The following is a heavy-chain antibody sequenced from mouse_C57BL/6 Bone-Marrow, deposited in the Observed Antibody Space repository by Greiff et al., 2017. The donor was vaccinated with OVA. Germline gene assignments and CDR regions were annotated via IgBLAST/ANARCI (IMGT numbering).Heavy chain of an antibody. CDR3: ARDGSSQYYFDY. CDR2: IDPSDSYT. CDR1: GYTFTSYW. J-gene: IGHJ2*01. Sequence: QVQLQQPGAELVMPEASVKLSCKASGYTFTSYWMHWVKQRPGQGLEWIGEIDPSDSYTNYNQKFKGKSTLTVDKSSSTAYMQLSSLTSEDSAVYYCARDGSSQYYFDYWGQGTTLTVSS. D-gene: IGHD1-1*01. V-gene: IGHV1-69*01.